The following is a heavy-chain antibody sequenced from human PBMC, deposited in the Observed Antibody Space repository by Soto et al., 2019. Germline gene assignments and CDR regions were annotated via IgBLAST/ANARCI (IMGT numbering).Heavy chain of an antibody. CDR2: IYYSGST. CDR1: GGSISSSSYY. J-gene: IGHJ4*02. Sequence: SETLSPTCTVSGGSISSSSYYWGWIRQPPGKGLEWIGSIYYSGSTYYNPSLKSRVTISVDTSKNQFSLKLSSVTAADTAVYYCARQGYDFLFYFDYWGQGTLVTVSS. D-gene: IGHD3-3*01. CDR3: ARQGYDFLFYFDY. V-gene: IGHV4-39*01.